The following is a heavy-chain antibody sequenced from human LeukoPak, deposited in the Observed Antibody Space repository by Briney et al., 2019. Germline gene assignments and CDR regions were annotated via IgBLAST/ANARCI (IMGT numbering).Heavy chain of an antibody. CDR2: IKQDGSEK. CDR1: GFTFSSYW. V-gene: IGHV3-7*01. Sequence: PGGSLRLSCAASGFTFSSYWMSWVRQAPGKGLEWVANIKQDGSEKYHVDSVKGRFTISRDNAEKSLYLQMNSLRGEDTAVYFCARAGYSSGWDYWGQGTLVTVSS. D-gene: IGHD6-19*01. CDR3: ARAGYSSGWDY. J-gene: IGHJ4*02.